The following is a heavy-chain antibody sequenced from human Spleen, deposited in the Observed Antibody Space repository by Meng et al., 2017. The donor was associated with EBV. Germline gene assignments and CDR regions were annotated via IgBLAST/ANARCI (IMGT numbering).Heavy chain of an antibody. CDR3: SRDLAGSVDY. D-gene: IGHD1-14*01. V-gene: IGHV3-74*03. CDR1: GFTVSWDG. CDR2: TYGEGATT. J-gene: IGHJ4*02. Sequence: QRGVVGVHFLKPGGLLSLSWGAYGFTVSWDGMHVRRQAAREVVGCVSSTYGEGATTTYADFVKGRFTISRDNAKNTLYLQMNSLGDEDTAIYYCSRDLAGSVDYWGQGTLVTVSS.